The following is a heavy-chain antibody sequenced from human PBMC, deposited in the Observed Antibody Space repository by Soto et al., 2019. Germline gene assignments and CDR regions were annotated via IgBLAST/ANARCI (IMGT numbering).Heavy chain of an antibody. J-gene: IGHJ5*02. D-gene: IGHD1-26*01. CDR1: GYSFTSYW. CDR3: ARRSPVATASGWXDP. Sequence: GESLKISCKGSGYSFTSYWIGWVRQMPGKGLEWMGIIYPGDSDTRYSPSFQGQVTISTDKSISTAYLQWSSLKASDTAMYYCARRSPVATASGWXDPWGQGTLVTVSS. V-gene: IGHV5-51*01. CDR2: IYPGDSDT.